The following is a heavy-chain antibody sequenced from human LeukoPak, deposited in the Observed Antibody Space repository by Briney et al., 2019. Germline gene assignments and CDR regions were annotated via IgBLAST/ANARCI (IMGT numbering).Heavy chain of an antibody. D-gene: IGHD3-10*01. V-gene: IGHV1-18*01. Sequence: ASVIVSCKASGYTFRQYSISWVRQAPGKGLEWMGWVSPSHTTRVYAQQFQGRVTMTADTNTNTVSMELRSLRSEDTAVYYCATDQRGSIPYWGQGTLVTVSS. J-gene: IGHJ4*02. CDR3: ATDQRGSIPY. CDR2: VSPSHTTR. CDR1: GYTFRQYS.